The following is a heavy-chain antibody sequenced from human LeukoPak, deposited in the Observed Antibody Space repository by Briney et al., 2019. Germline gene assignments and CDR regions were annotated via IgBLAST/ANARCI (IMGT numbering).Heavy chain of an antibody. Sequence: GGSLRLSCAASGFTFSSYAMIWVRQAPGKGLEWVSLITGSGGSTYYADSVKGRFTVSRDNSKSTLYLQMNSLRAEDTAVYYCAKEVTVRYYYMDVWGKGTTVTVSS. V-gene: IGHV3-23*01. J-gene: IGHJ6*03. CDR2: ITGSGGST. CDR1: GFTFSSYA. CDR3: AKEVTVRYYYMDV. D-gene: IGHD2-21*02.